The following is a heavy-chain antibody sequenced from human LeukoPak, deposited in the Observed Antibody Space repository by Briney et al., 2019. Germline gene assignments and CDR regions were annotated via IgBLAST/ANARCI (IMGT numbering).Heavy chain of an antibody. J-gene: IGHJ4*02. Sequence: GGSLRLSCAASGFTFSSYSMNWVRQAPGKGLEWVSSISSSSSYMYYADSVKGRFTISRDNAKNSLYLQMNSLRAEDTAVYYCARILHGSGSYGLDYWGQGTLVTVSS. V-gene: IGHV3-21*01. D-gene: IGHD3-10*01. CDR3: ARILHGSGSYGLDY. CDR2: ISSSSSYM. CDR1: GFTFSSYS.